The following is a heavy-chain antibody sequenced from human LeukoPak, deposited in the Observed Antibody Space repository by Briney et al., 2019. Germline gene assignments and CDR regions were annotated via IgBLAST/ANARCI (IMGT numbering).Heavy chain of an antibody. Sequence: GGSLRLSCAASGFSFSDFGMHWVRQAPGNGLEWVASMSFDGTNKYYAASVKGRFTIFRDNSKNTLYLQMNSLRAEDTAVYYCAKAGGYYDFWSDFDYWGQGNLVTVSS. CDR3: AKAGGYYDFWSDFDY. D-gene: IGHD3-3*01. CDR1: GFSFSDFG. J-gene: IGHJ4*02. CDR2: MSFDGTNK. V-gene: IGHV3-30*02.